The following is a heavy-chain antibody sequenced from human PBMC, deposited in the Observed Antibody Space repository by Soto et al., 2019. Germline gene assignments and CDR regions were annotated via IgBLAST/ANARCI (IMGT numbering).Heavy chain of an antibody. Sequence: SVKVSCKASGGTFSSYAISWVRQAPGQGLEWMGGIIPIFGTANYAQKFQGRVTITADESTSAAYMELSSLRSEDTAVYYCARDDNWNNYGMDVWGQGTTVTVSS. CDR1: GGTFSSYA. CDR3: ARDDNWNNYGMDV. V-gene: IGHV1-69*13. CDR2: IIPIFGTA. D-gene: IGHD1-20*01. J-gene: IGHJ6*02.